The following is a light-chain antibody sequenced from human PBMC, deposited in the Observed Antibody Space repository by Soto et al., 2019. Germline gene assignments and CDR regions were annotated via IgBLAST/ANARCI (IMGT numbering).Light chain of an antibody. CDR1: ESISNN. V-gene: IGKV3-15*01. CDR3: QQYNNWPQWT. CDR2: GAG. J-gene: IGKJ1*01. Sequence: EIVMTQSPATLSVSPGERATLSCRAGESISNNLAWYQQKPGQAPRLLIYGAGTRAAGVPARFSGRGSGTEFTLTISSLQSEDFAVYYCQQYNNWPQWTFGQGTKVDIK.